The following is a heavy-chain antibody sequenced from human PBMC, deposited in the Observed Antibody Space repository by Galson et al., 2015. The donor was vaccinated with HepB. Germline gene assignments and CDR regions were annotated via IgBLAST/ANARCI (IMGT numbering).Heavy chain of an antibody. V-gene: IGHV3-20*04. J-gene: IGHJ4*02. D-gene: IGHD5-12*01. CDR3: ARGRFSGYDFGGHFDS. CDR2: ISYNGVRT. CDR1: GFNFDDYG. Sequence: SLRLSCAASGFNFDDYGMSWVRQAPGKGPEWVSGISYNGVRTGYADSVRGRFTISRDNAKKSLFLQMNSLRVEDTAFYYCARGRFSGYDFGGHFDSWGQGNLVTVSS.